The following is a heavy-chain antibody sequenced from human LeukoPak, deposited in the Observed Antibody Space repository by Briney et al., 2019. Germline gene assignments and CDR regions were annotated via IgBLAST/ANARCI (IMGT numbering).Heavy chain of an antibody. Sequence: GGSLRLSCAASGFTFSSYAMHWVRQAPGKGLEWVAVISYDGSNKYYADSVKGRFTISRDNSKNTLYLQMNSLRAEDTAVYYCARDPNRSRVRGVITPAFDYWGQGTLVTVSS. CDR1: GFTFSSYA. V-gene: IGHV3-30-3*01. D-gene: IGHD3-10*01. CDR3: ARDPNRSRVRGVITPAFDY. J-gene: IGHJ4*02. CDR2: ISYDGSNK.